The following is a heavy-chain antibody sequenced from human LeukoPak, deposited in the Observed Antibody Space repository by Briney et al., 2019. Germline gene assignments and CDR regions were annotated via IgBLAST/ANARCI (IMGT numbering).Heavy chain of an antibody. CDR1: GYTFSDHY. J-gene: IGHJ5*02. CDR3: ARDPVPRRVGSGGRFDP. Sequence: ASVKVSCKASGYTFSDHYMQWVRQAPGQGFEWLGWINPNSGGTSYAQKFQGRVTMTRDTSISTAYMELSRLGSDDTAVYYCARDPVPRRVGSGGRFDPWGQGILVTVSS. V-gene: IGHV1-2*02. CDR2: INPNSGGT. D-gene: IGHD3-10*01.